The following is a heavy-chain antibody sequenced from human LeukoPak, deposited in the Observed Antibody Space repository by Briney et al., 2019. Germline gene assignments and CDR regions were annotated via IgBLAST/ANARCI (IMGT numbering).Heavy chain of an antibody. CDR3: AGGPVAAVTNWFDP. J-gene: IGHJ5*02. D-gene: IGHD2-15*01. Sequence: GGSLRLSCAASGFTFSDYYMSWIRQAPGKGLEWVSYISKSGTSTKYADSVKGRFSISRDNAKQSLYLQMNSLRAEDTAVYYCAGGPVAAVTNWFDPWGQGTLVTVSS. CDR1: GFTFSDYY. V-gene: IGHV3-11*06. CDR2: ISKSGTST.